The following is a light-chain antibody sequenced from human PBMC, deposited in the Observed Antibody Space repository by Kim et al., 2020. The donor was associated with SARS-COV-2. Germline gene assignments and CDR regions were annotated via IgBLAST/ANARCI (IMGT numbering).Light chain of an antibody. CDR1: QGINNY. V-gene: IGKV1-27*01. Sequence: AFAGDRVTITCQASQGINNYLAWYQQKPGKGPKLLIYAASTLQSGGPSRFSGSGSGTDFTLTISSLQPEDVAAYYCQQYDSAPRTFGQGTKVDIK. CDR2: AAS. CDR3: QQYDSAPRT. J-gene: IGKJ1*01.